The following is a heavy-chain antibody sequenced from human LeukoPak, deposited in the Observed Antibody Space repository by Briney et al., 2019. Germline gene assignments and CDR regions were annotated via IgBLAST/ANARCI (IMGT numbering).Heavy chain of an antibody. D-gene: IGHD1-26*01. CDR1: GFXFSSYS. J-gene: IGHJ4*02. V-gene: IGHV3-48*02. CDR2: ISSSSSTI. Sequence: PGGSLRLSCAASGFXFSSYSMNWVRQAPGKGLEWVSYISSSSSTIYYADSVKGRFTISRDNVKNSLYLQTNSLRDEDTAVYYCARRYSGSYGFDYWGQGTLVTVSS. CDR3: ARRYSGSYGFDY.